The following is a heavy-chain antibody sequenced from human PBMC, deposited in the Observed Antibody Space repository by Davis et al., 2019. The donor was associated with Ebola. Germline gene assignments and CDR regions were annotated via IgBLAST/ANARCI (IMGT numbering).Heavy chain of an antibody. J-gene: IGHJ4*02. Sequence: GGSLRLSCAASGFTVSSNYMSWVRQAPGKGLEWVSVIYSGGSTYYADSVKGRFTISRDNAKNSLYLQMNSLRAEDTAVYYCAKEILRYLDYWGQGTLVTVSS. CDR2: IYSGGST. CDR3: AKEILRYLDY. D-gene: IGHD3-3*01. CDR1: GFTVSSNY. V-gene: IGHV3-53*05.